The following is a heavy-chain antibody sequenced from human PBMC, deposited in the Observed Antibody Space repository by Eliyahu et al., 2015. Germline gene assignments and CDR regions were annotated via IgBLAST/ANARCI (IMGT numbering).Heavy chain of an antibody. V-gene: IGHV4-39*07. CDR2: IYXSGXT. CDR3: ARAPKNAYFYYGMDV. Sequence: QLQLQESGPGLVKPSETLSLTCTVSGGSISSSXXYWGWIRXPPGXGLEWIGTIYXSGXTYYNPSLKSRVTISVDTSKNQFSLKLSSVTAADTAVYYCARAPKNAYFYYGMDVWGQGTTVTVSS. D-gene: IGHD2/OR15-2a*01. CDR1: GGSISSSXXY. J-gene: IGHJ6*02.